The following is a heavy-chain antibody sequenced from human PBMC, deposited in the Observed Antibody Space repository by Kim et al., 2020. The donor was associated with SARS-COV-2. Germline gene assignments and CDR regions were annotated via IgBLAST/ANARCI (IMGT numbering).Heavy chain of an antibody. CDR3: ATSEVGSWFKNDAFDI. J-gene: IGHJ3*02. CDR1: GFTFSSYS. Sequence: GGSLRLSCAASGFTFSSYSMNWVRQAPGKGLEWVSSISSSSSYIYYADSVKGRFTISRDNAKNSLYLQMNSLRAEDTAVYYCATSEVGSWFKNDAFDIWGQGTMVTVSS. V-gene: IGHV3-21*01. D-gene: IGHD6-13*01. CDR2: ISSSSSYI.